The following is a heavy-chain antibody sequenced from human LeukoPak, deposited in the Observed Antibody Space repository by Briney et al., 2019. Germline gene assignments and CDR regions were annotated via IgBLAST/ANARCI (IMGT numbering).Heavy chain of an antibody. CDR1: AFTFSRYA. CDR3: ADNGHFDY. J-gene: IGHJ4*02. D-gene: IGHD1-14*01. CDR2: ISGAGDST. V-gene: IGHV3-23*01. Sequence: GGSLRLSCGASAFTFSRYAMNWVRQAPGKGLEWVSSISGAGDSTYYADSVKGRFTISRDNSKNTLYLQMNSLRAEDTAVYYCADNGHFDYWGQGTLVTVSS.